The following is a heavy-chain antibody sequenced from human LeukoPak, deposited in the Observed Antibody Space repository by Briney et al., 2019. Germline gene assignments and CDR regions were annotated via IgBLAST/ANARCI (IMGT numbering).Heavy chain of an antibody. CDR2: IHYTGST. CDR1: GGSMSSYY. D-gene: IGHD3-22*01. V-gene: IGHV4-39*07. J-gene: IGHJ5*02. Sequence: PSETLSLTCTVSGGSMSSYYWSWIRQPPGKGLEWIGSIHYTGSTYYSASLKSRVTISVDTSKNQFSLKLPSVTAADTAVYYCARDSQYDSSGHAPWGQGILVTVSS. CDR3: ARDSQYDSSGHAP.